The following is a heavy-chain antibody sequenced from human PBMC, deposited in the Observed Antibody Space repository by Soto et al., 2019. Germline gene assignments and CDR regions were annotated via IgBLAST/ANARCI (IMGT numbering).Heavy chain of an antibody. V-gene: IGHV1-69*13. CDR2: IIPMTGTP. CDR3: ARGPILPGATYWLDP. CDR1: GGIFSSFS. Sequence: SVKVSCKASGGIFSSFSITWVRQVPGHGLEWMGGIIPMTGTPNYAEKFQGRLTLTADGATRTAYLVLSSLKSEDTAVYYCARGPILPGATYWLDPWGQGTVVTVSS. D-gene: IGHD2-2*01. J-gene: IGHJ5*02.